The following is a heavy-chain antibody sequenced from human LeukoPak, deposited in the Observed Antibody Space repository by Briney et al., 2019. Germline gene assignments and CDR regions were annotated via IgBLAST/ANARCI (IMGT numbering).Heavy chain of an antibody. CDR3: ARWYSGFWFDP. Sequence: SETLSLTCAVYGGSFSGYYWSWIRQPPGKGLEWIGEINHSGSTNYNPSLKSRVTISVDTSKNQFSLKLSSVTAADTAVYYCARWYSGFWFDPWGQGTLVTVSS. CDR2: INHSGST. V-gene: IGHV4-34*01. CDR1: GGSFSGYY. J-gene: IGHJ5*02. D-gene: IGHD1-26*01.